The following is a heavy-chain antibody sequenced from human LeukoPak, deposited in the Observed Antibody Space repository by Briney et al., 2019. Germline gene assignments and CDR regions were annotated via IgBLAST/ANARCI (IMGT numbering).Heavy chain of an antibody. V-gene: IGHV3-21*01. Sequence: GGSLRLSCAASGFTFSSYSMNWVRQAPGKGLEWVSSISSSSYIYYADSVKGRFTISRDNAKNSLYLQMNSLRAEDTAVYYCARGRIVGADFDYWGQGTLVTVSS. CDR1: GFTFSSYS. J-gene: IGHJ4*02. D-gene: IGHD1-26*01. CDR3: ARGRIVGADFDY. CDR2: ISSSSYI.